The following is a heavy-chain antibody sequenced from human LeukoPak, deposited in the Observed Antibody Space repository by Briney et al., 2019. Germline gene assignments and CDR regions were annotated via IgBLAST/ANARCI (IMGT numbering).Heavy chain of an antibody. V-gene: IGHV3-48*03. CDR3: VRGAGAWFGELTFLFEF. J-gene: IGHJ4*01. CDR1: GGTFTSNE. CDR2: IRSTGSTI. Sequence: GGSLRLSCAASGGTFTSNEMNWVGQAPGKGVEGGSYIRSTGSTISYADSAKGRFTISRDNGKTSMHLQMNSLRAEDTAVYYCVRGAGAWFGELTFLFEFWGHGTLVTVSS. D-gene: IGHD3-10*01.